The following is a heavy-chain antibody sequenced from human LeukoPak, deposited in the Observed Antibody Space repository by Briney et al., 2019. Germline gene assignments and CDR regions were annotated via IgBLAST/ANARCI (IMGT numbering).Heavy chain of an antibody. V-gene: IGHV4-39*07. J-gene: IGHJ4*02. CDR1: GGSIRSSYYY. CDR2: INHSGGT. CDR3: ARGPPYIVVVTAIGFFDY. D-gene: IGHD2-21*02. Sequence: PSETLSLTCTVSGGSIRSSYYYWGWIRQPPGKGLEWIGEINHSGGTNYNPSLKSPVTISVDTSKNQFSLKLSSVTAADTAVYYCARGPPYIVVVTAIGFFDYWGQGTLVTVSS.